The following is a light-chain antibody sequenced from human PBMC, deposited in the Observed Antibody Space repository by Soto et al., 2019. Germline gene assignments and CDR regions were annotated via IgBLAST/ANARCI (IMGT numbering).Light chain of an antibody. V-gene: IGLV2-14*01. Sequence: QSVLTQPASVSGSPGQSITTSCTGSSSDVDGYNYVSWYQQHPGKAPKLMIYEVSNRPSGVSNRFSGSKSGNTASLTISGLQAADEADYYCSSYTSSSAYVFGTGTKVTVL. CDR3: SSYTSSSAYV. J-gene: IGLJ1*01. CDR2: EVS. CDR1: SSDVDGYNY.